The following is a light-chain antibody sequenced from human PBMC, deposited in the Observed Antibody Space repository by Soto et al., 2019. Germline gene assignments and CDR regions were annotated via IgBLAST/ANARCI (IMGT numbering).Light chain of an antibody. CDR3: GTWDASLSAGVV. CDR1: SSNIGDNY. Sequence: QSVLTQPPSVSAAPGQTVTISCSGSSSNIGDNYVSWYQQLPGTAPKLLIYDNNNRPSGIPDRFSGSKSGTSATLGITGLQTGDEADYDCGTWDASLSAGVVLGGGTKLTVL. J-gene: IGLJ2*01. CDR2: DNN. V-gene: IGLV1-51*01.